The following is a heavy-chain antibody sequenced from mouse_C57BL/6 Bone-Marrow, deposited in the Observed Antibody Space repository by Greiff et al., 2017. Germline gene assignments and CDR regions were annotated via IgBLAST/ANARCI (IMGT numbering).Heavy chain of an antibody. J-gene: IGHJ1*03. Sequence: EVKVEESGEGLVKPGGSLKLSCAASGFTFSSYAMSWVRQTPEKRLEWVAYISSGGDYIYYADTVKGRFTISRDNARNTLYLQISSLKSEDTAMYYCTRDPYYDGSSYQYFEVWGTGTTVTVSS. CDR1: GFTFSSYA. CDR3: TRDPYYDGSSYQYFEV. V-gene: IGHV5-9-1*02. CDR2: ISSGGDYI. D-gene: IGHD1-1*01.